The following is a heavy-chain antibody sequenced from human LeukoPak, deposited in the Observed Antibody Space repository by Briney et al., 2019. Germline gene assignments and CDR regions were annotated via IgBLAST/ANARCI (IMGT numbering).Heavy chain of an antibody. D-gene: IGHD1-26*01. J-gene: IGHJ4*02. Sequence: ASETLSLTCTVSGGSISSYYWSWIRQPPGKGLEWIGYISYSGNTDYNPSLKSRVTISVDMSKNQFSLKLSSVTAADTAVYHCARLILSGSYLYYFDYWGQGTLVTVSS. CDR2: ISYSGNT. V-gene: IGHV4-59*08. CDR3: ARLILSGSYLYYFDY. CDR1: GGSISSYY.